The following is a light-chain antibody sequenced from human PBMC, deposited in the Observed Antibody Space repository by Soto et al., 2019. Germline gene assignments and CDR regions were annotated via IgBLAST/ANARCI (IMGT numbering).Light chain of an antibody. V-gene: IGKV3-15*01. Sequence: EIVMTQSPATLSVSPGERATLSCRASQSVGRDLAWYQQKPGQAPRLLIYGASTRATGIPARFSGSGSGTEFTLTISSLQSEDFAVYYCQQYNTWPPITFGQGTRLEIK. J-gene: IGKJ5*01. CDR3: QQYNTWPPIT. CDR2: GAS. CDR1: QSVGRD.